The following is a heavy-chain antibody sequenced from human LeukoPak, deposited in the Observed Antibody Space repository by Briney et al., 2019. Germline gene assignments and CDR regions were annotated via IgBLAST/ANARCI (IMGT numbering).Heavy chain of an antibody. CDR2: IYYSGST. V-gene: IGHV4-34*01. Sequence: SETLSLTCAVYGGSFSGYYWGWIRQPPGKGLEWIGSIYYSGSTYYNPSLKSRVTISVDTSKNQFSLKLSSVAAADTAVYYCARGADYYDSSGYLYYFDYWGQGTLVTVSS. J-gene: IGHJ4*02. CDR1: GGSFSGYY. CDR3: ARGADYYDSSGYLYYFDY. D-gene: IGHD3-22*01.